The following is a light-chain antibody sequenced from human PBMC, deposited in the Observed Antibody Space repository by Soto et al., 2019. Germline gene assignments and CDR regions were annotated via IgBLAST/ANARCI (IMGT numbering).Light chain of an antibody. V-gene: IGLV1-44*01. Sequence: QSVLTQPPSASGTPGQRVTISCSGSSSNIGSNTVNWYQQLPGTAPKLLIYSNNHRPSGVPDRFSGSKSGTSASLAISGLQSEDVSDYYCAAWDDSLNGYVFGTGTNVTVL. CDR3: AAWDDSLNGYV. CDR2: SNN. CDR1: SSNIGSNT. J-gene: IGLJ1*01.